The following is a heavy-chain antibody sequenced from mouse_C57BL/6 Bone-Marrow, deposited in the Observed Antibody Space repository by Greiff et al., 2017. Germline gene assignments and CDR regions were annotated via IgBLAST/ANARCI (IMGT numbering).Heavy chain of an antibody. J-gene: IGHJ2*01. D-gene: IGHD1-1*01. CDR2: IDPENGDT. V-gene: IGHV14-4*01. CDR1: GFNIKDDY. Sequence: VQLQQSGAELVRPGASVKLSCTASGFNIKDDYMHWVKQRPEQGLEWIGWIDPENGDTEYASKFQGKATITADTSSNTAYLQLSSLTSEDTAVYYCTSPFTTVVARDYWGQGTTLTVSS. CDR3: TSPFTTVVARDY.